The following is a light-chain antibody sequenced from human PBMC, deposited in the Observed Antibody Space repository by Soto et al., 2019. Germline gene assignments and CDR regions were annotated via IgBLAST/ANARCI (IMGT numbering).Light chain of an antibody. CDR1: QGIGND. J-gene: IGKJ4*01. CDR2: GAS. Sequence: AIQMTQSPSSLSASVGDRVTITCRASQGIGNDLGWYQQKPGKVPNLLIYGASSVRSGVPSRFSGSGSGTDFTLTISNLQPEDFETYYCLQDYSYPLTFGGGTKVEVK. CDR3: LQDYSYPLT. V-gene: IGKV1-6*01.